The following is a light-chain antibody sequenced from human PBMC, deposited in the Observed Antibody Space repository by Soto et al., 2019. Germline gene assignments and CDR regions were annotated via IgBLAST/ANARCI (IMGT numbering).Light chain of an antibody. Sequence: QSALTQPASVSGSPGQSITISCTGTSSDVGGYNYVSWYQQHPGKAPKLMIYDVSSRPSGVSNRFSGSKSSNTASLTISGLQAEDEADYYCSSYTSSGTLVVFGGGTKLTVL. CDR2: DVS. V-gene: IGLV2-14*01. CDR3: SSYTSSGTLVV. CDR1: SSDVGGYNY. J-gene: IGLJ2*01.